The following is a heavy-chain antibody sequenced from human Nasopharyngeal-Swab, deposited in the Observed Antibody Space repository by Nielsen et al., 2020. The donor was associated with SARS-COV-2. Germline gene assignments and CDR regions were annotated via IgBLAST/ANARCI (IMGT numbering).Heavy chain of an antibody. Sequence: GESLKISCAASGFTFSSYAMHWVRQAPGKGLEWVSVISYDGRNKHYADSVKGRCTISRDTSKNTLYLQMNSLRTEDTAVYYCARDLPGYSDGYDNFDPWGQGTLVTVSS. CDR2: ISYDGRNK. V-gene: IGHV3-30*04. CDR3: ARDLPGYSDGYDNFDP. CDR1: GFTFSSYA. D-gene: IGHD5-18*01. J-gene: IGHJ5*02.